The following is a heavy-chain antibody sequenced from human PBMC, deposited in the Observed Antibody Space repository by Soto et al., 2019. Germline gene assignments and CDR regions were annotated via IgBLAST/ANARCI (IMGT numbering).Heavy chain of an antibody. CDR2: ISYDGSNK. V-gene: IGHV3-30-3*01. J-gene: IGHJ3*02. CDR1: GFTFSSYA. Sequence: GGSLRLSCAASGFTFSSYAMHWVRQAPGKGLEWVAVISYDGSNKYYADSVKGRFTISRDNSKNTLYLQMNSLRAEDTAVYYCARGVGRITIFGVARVDAFDIWGQGTMVTV. CDR3: ARGVGRITIFGVARVDAFDI. D-gene: IGHD3-3*01.